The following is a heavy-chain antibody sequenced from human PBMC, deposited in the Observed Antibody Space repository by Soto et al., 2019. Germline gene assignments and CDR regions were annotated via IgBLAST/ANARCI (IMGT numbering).Heavy chain of an antibody. Sequence: QVQLVQSGAEVKKPGASVKVSCKASGYTFTGYYMHWVRQAPGQGLEWMGWINPNSGGTNYTQKLHGWVTMTRETSISTAYIDLSRLRSADTAVYSWARDGQTSSSRFYYYYYMDVWGKGTTVTVSS. CDR3: ARDGQTSSSRFYYYYYMDV. CDR2: INPNSGGT. J-gene: IGHJ6*03. D-gene: IGHD6-6*01. V-gene: IGHV1-2*04. CDR1: GYTFTGYY.